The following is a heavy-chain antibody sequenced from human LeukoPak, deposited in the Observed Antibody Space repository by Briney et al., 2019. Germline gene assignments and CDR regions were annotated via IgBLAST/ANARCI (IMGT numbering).Heavy chain of an antibody. V-gene: IGHV3-23*01. CDR1: GFTFTSYA. CDR3: AKEVGHFDY. Sequence: TGGSLRLSCAASGFTFTSYAMSWVRQAPGKGLEWVSSISGSGGGTHYADSVKGRFTIPRDNSKNTLYLQVNSLRAEDTAVYYCAKEVGHFDYWGQGTLVTVSS. D-gene: IGHD1-26*01. J-gene: IGHJ4*02. CDR2: ISGSGGGT.